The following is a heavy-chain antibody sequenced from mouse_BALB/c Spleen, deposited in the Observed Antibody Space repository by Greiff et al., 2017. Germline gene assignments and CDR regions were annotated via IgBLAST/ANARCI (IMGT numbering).Heavy chain of an antibody. CDR3: ARSSIYYDYLDY. CDR1: GFTFSSYT. V-gene: IGHV5-9*03. CDR2: ISSGGGNT. Sequence: EVMLVESGGGLVKPGGSLKLSCAASGFTFSSYTMSWVRQTPEKRLEWVATISSGGGNTYYPDSVKGRFTISRDNAKNNLYLQMSSLRSEDTALYYCARSSIYYDYLDYWGQGTTLTVSS. J-gene: IGHJ2*01. D-gene: IGHD2-4*01.